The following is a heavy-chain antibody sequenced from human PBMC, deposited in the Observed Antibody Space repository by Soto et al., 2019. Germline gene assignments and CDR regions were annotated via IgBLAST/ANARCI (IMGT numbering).Heavy chain of an antibody. J-gene: IGHJ6*02. V-gene: IGHV4-59*01. CDR2: SYYSGYYSGST. CDR3: ARDYKRENCGSVRCNSLDV. CDR1: GGSFSGYY. Sequence: SETLSLTCAVYGGSFSGYYWSWIRQPPGKGLEWIGNSYYSGYYSGSTNHNPSLKSRVTVSVDTSKNQFSLKLRPVTTADTAVYYCARDYKRENCGSVRCNSLDVWGQGTTVTVSS. D-gene: IGHD2-21*01.